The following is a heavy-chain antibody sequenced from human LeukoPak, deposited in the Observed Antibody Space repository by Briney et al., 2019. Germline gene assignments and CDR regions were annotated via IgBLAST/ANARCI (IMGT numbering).Heavy chain of an antibody. D-gene: IGHD3-10*01. CDR2: IYTSGST. V-gene: IGHV4-61*02. J-gene: IGHJ6*03. Sequence: SETLSLTCTVSGGSISSGSYYWSWIRQPAGKGLEWIGRIYTSGSTNYNPSLKSRVTMSVDTSKNQFSLKLSSVTAADTAVYYCARAMGVRGVIKAPGYYYYMDVWGKGTTVTISS. CDR1: GGSISSGSYY. CDR3: ARAMGVRGVIKAPGYYYYMDV.